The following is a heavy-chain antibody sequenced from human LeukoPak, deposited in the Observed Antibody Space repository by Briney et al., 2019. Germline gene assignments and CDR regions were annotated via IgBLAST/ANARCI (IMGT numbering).Heavy chain of an antibody. Sequence: SETLSLTCTVSGGSISSYYWSWIRQPPGKGLEWIGEINHSGSTNYNPSLKSRVTISVDTSKNQFSLKLSSVTAADTAVYYCARGGYRYCSSTSCYMGSYYYGMDVWGQGTTVTVSS. D-gene: IGHD2-2*02. CDR1: GGSISSYY. CDR3: ARGGYRYCSSTSCYMGSYYYGMDV. J-gene: IGHJ6*02. V-gene: IGHV4-34*01. CDR2: INHSGST.